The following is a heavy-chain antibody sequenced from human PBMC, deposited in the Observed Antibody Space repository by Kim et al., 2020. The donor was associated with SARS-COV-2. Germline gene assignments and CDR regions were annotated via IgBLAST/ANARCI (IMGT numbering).Heavy chain of an antibody. J-gene: IGHJ4*02. V-gene: IGHV3-33*06. D-gene: IGHD6-13*01. Sequence: AASVKGRFTISRDNSKKTLYLQMNSLRAEDTAVYYCAKDYSSRVTYFDYWGQGTLVTVSS. CDR3: AKDYSSRVTYFDY.